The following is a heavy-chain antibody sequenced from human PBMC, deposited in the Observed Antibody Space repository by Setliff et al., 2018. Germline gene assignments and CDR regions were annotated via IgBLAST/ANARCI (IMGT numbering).Heavy chain of an antibody. CDR3: ARVSQLVVLSLYYYYGMDV. V-gene: IGHV4-39*07. J-gene: IGHJ6*02. Sequence: SETLSLTCTVSGGSISSSIYYWGWIRQPPGKGLEWIGSIYYSGSTYYNPSLKSRVTISVDTSKNQLSLKLSSVTAADTAVYYCARVSQLVVLSLYYYYGMDVWGQGTTVTVSS. CDR1: GGSISSSIYY. CDR2: IYYSGST. D-gene: IGHD6-6*01.